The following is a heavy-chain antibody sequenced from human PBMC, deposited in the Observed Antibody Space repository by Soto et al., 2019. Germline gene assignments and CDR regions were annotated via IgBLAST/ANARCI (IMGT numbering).Heavy chain of an antibody. CDR2: IIPIFGTA. J-gene: IGHJ4*02. CDR1: GGTFSSYA. D-gene: IGHD2-8*02. Sequence: ASVKVSCKASGGTFSSYAISWVRQAPGQGLEWMGGIIPIFGTANYAQKFQGRVTITADESTSTAYMELSSLRSEDTAIYYCARADSVLVAKGFDLWGPGTLVTVSS. CDR3: ARADSVLVAKGFDL. V-gene: IGHV1-69*13.